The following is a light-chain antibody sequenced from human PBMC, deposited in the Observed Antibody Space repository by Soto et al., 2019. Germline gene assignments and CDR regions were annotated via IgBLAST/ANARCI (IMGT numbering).Light chain of an antibody. CDR3: CAYAGSTTWV. J-gene: IGLJ3*02. CDR1: INNIGSHDL. V-gene: IGLV2-23*01. Sequence: QSALTQPASVSGSPGQSITLSCTGTINNIGSHDLVSWYQQHPGKAPKLLIYEGTQRPSEISIRFSGSKSGNTASLTISGLRAEDEADYYCCAYAGSTTWVFGGGTKVTVL. CDR2: EGT.